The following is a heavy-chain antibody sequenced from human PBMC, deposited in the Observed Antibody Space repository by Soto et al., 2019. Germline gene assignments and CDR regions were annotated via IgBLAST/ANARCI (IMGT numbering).Heavy chain of an antibody. CDR3: ARGYCSFTSCPFDF. D-gene: IGHD2-2*01. CDR2: ISTYNGDT. CDR1: GYTLTELS. V-gene: IGHV1-18*01. Sequence: ASVKVSCKVSGYTLTELSMHWVRQVPGQGLEWMGWISTYNGDTSYAQHLQGRVTMTTDTSTSTAYMELRSLRSDDTAVYYCARGYCSFTSCPFDFWGQGALVTVSS. J-gene: IGHJ4*02.